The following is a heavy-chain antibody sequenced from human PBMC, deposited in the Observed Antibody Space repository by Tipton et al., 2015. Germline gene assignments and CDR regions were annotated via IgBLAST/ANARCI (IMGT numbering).Heavy chain of an antibody. J-gene: IGHJ3*02. Sequence: TLSLTCTVSGGSVSSGSYYWSWIRQPPGKGLEWIGYISFSDTTHYNPSLKSRITISLNTSKNQFSLKLSSVIAADTAVYYCARHAVTTEFDVYDIWGQGTRVTVSS. CDR1: GGSVSSGSYY. CDR3: ARHAVTTEFDVYDI. V-gene: IGHV4-61*01. CDR2: ISFSDTT. D-gene: IGHD4-17*01.